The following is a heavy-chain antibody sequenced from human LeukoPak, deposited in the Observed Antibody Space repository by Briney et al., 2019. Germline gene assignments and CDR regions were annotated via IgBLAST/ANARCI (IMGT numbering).Heavy chain of an antibody. CDR3: ARALDGDYVVYYFDY. CDR1: GYTFTSYY. Sequence: GASVKVSRKASGYTFTSYYMHWVRQAPGQGLEWMGIINPSGGSTSYAQKFQGRVTMTRDTSTSTVYMELSSLRSEDTAVYYCARALDGDYVVYYFDYWGQGTLVTVSS. CDR2: INPSGGST. V-gene: IGHV1-46*01. D-gene: IGHD4-17*01. J-gene: IGHJ4*02.